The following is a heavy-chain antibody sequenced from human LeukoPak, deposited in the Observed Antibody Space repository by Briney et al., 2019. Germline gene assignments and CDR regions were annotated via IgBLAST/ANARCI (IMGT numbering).Heavy chain of an antibody. CDR2: IYSGGST. CDR3: ARSYYDILTGYRSYYFDY. Sequence: GGSLRLSYAASGFTVSSNYMSWVRQAPGKGLEWVSVIYSGGSTYYADSVKGRFTISRDNSKNTLYLQMNSLRAEDTAVYYCARSYYDILTGYRSYYFDYWGQGTLVTVSS. CDR1: GFTVSSNY. V-gene: IGHV3-66*01. J-gene: IGHJ4*02. D-gene: IGHD3-9*01.